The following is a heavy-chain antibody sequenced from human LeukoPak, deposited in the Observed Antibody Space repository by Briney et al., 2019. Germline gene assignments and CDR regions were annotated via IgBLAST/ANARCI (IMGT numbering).Heavy chain of an antibody. CDR3: ARGRARRQWPAYYYYYMDV. D-gene: IGHD6-19*01. Sequence: AGGSLRLSCAASGFTFSSYWMTWVRQAPGKGLEWVANIKEDAYEEYYVYSVKGRFTISRDNPKNSLYLQMNSLRAEDSAVYYCARGRARRQWPAYYYYYMDVWGKGTTVTVSS. V-gene: IGHV3-7*01. J-gene: IGHJ6*03. CDR2: IKEDAYEE. CDR1: GFTFSSYW.